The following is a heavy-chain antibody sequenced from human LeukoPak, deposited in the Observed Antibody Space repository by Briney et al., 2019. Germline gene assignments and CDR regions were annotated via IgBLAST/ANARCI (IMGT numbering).Heavy chain of an antibody. CDR2: ISWNSGNL. V-gene: IGHV3-9*03. Sequence: GGSLRLSCAASGFTFDDYAMHWVRQAPRKGLEWVSGISWNSGNLAYADSVKGRFTISRDNAKNSLYLQMNSLRAEDMALYYCTRDSNWGRRGIFNYFDYWGQGTLVTVSS. CDR1: GFTFDDYA. D-gene: IGHD7-27*01. J-gene: IGHJ4*02. CDR3: TRDSNWGRRGIFNYFDY.